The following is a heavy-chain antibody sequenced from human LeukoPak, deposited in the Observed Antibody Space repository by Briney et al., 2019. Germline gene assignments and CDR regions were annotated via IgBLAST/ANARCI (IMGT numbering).Heavy chain of an antibody. V-gene: IGHV1-2*02. CDR3: ATLQEWLRGGATTYFDY. Sequence: ASVKVSCKASGYTFIGYYMHWVRQAPGQGLEWMGWINPNSGGTNYALKFQGRVTMTRDTSISTAYMELSRLRSDDTAVYYCATLQEWLRGGATTYFDYWGQGTLVTVSS. D-gene: IGHD1-26*01. J-gene: IGHJ4*02. CDR1: GYTFIGYY. CDR2: INPNSGGT.